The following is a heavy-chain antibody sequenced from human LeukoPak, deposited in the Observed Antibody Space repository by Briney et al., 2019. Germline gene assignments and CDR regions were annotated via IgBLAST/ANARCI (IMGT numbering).Heavy chain of an antibody. D-gene: IGHD3-22*01. CDR2: IYYSGST. CDR3: ARVGYDSSGYYLFDY. CDR1: GGSISSYY. Sequence: SETLYLTCTVSGGSISSYYWSWIRQPPGKGLEWIGYIYYSGSTNYNPSLKSRVTISVDTSKNQFSLKLSSVTAADTAVYYCARVGYDSSGYYLFDYWGQGTLVTVSS. V-gene: IGHV4-59*01. J-gene: IGHJ4*02.